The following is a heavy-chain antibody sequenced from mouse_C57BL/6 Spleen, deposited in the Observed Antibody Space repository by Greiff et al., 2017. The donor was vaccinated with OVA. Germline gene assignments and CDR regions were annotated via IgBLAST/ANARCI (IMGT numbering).Heavy chain of an antibody. D-gene: IGHD3-1*01. J-gene: IGHJ1*03. V-gene: IGHV5-9-1*02. CDR2: ISSGGDYI. CDR1: GFTFSSYA. CDR3: TRGVGGYWYFDV. Sequence: EVQGVESGEGLVKPGGSLKLSCAASGFTFSSYAMSWVRQTPEKRLEWVAYISSGGDYIYYADTVKGRFTISRDNARNTLYLQMSSLKSEDTAMYYWTRGVGGYWYFDVWGTGTTVTVSS.